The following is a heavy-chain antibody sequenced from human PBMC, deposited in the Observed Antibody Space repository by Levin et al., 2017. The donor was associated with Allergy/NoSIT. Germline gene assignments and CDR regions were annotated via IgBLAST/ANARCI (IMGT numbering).Heavy chain of an antibody. V-gene: IGHV4-30-2*01. CDR2: IYLSGST. J-gene: IGHJ4*02. Sequence: MPSETLSLTCAVSGGSISSGGYSWSWIRQPPGKGLEWIGNIYLSGSTYYNPSLKSRVTISVDRSTNQFSLNLSSVTAADTAVYYCARVAGYSYGYYFDYWGQGTLVTVSS. D-gene: IGHD5-18*01. CDR1: GGSISSGGYS. CDR3: ARVAGYSYGYYFDY.